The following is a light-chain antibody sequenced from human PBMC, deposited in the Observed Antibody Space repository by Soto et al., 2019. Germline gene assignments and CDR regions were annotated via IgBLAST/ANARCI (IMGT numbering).Light chain of an antibody. CDR1: HTISSW. Sequence: DIQMTQSPSTLSGSVVDRVTITCRASHTISSWLAWYQQKPGKAPKLLILKASSLESGVPSRFSGSGSGTEFTLTISSLQPDDLATYYCQQYNNYFWAFGQGTKV. CDR3: QQYNNYFWA. J-gene: IGKJ1*01. V-gene: IGKV1-5*03. CDR2: KAS.